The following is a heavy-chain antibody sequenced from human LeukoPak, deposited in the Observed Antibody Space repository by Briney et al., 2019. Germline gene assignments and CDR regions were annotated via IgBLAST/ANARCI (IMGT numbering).Heavy chain of an antibody. D-gene: IGHD3-22*01. CDR2: INAYTGGT. CDR1: GYTFTDYY. CDR3: ARAPRYYDSSGTMDY. J-gene: IGHJ4*02. Sequence: ASVKVSCKASGYTFTDYYMHWVRQAPGQGLEWMGWINAYTGGTTYAQKFQGRVTMTRDTSISTAYMELSSLRSEDTAVYYCARAPRYYDSSGTMDYWGQGTLVTVSS. V-gene: IGHV1-2*02.